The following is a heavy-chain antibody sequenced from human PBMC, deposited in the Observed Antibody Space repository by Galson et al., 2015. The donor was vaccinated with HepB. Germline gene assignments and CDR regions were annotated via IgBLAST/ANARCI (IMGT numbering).Heavy chain of an antibody. D-gene: IGHD6-13*01. CDR1: GFTFSGSA. J-gene: IGHJ4*02. CDR2: IRSKANNHAT. CDR3: TRLGDFSGYSSK. V-gene: IGHV3-73*01. Sequence: SLRLSCAASGFTFSGSAIHWVRQASGKGPEWVGRIRSKANNHATSYVPSLGGRFTISRDDSKNMAYLHMKSLKPEDTAVYYCTRLGDFSGYSSKWGQGTLVTVSS.